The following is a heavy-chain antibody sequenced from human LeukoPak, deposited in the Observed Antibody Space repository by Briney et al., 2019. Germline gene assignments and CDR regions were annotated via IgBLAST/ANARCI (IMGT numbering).Heavy chain of an antibody. D-gene: IGHD3-10*01. Sequence: PGGSLRLSCAASGFTFSRYAMHWVRQAPGKGLEWVAVISYDGSNKYYADSVKGRFTISRDNSKNTLYLQMNSLRAEDTAVYYCARDRSANSGSYYNVLYGMDVWGQGTTVTVSS. J-gene: IGHJ6*02. CDR1: GFTFSRYA. CDR2: ISYDGSNK. CDR3: ARDRSANSGSYYNVLYGMDV. V-gene: IGHV3-30-3*01.